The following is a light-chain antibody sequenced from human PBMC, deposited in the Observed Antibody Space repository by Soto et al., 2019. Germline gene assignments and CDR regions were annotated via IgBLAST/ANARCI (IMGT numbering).Light chain of an antibody. CDR3: QQSYSTPWT. CDR1: QSISNY. Sequence: DIQMTQSPSFLSASVGDRGTITCRASQSISNYLNWYHQKPGKAPKLLIYSASSLQSGVPSRFSGSGSGTDFTLSSLQPEDFATYYCQQSYSTPWTFGQGTKVEIK. V-gene: IGKV1-39*01. J-gene: IGKJ1*01. CDR2: SAS.